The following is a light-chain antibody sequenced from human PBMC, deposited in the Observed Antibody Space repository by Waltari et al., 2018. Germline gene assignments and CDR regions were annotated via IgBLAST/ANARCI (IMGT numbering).Light chain of an antibody. CDR1: HSLFYSSNSKKY. V-gene: IGKV4-1*01. J-gene: IGKJ3*01. CDR3: HQYYSLFT. CDR2: WAS. Sequence: DIVMTQSPYSLAVSLGERATIKCQYSHSLFYSSNSKKYLAWYQQQPGQSPKLLIYWASTRESGVPDRFSGSGSGTDFTLTISTLQAEDVAVYYCHQYYSLFTFGPGTKVDIK.